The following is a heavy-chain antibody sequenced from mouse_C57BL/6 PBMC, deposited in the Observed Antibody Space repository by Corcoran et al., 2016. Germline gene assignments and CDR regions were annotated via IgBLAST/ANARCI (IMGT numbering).Heavy chain of an antibody. V-gene: IGHV1-26*01. CDR2: INPNNGGT. J-gene: IGHJ4*01. D-gene: IGHD4-1*01. CDR1: GYTFTDYY. Sequence: EVQLQQSGPELVKPGASVKISCKASGYTFTDYYMNWVKQSHGKSLEWIGDINPNNGGTSYNQKFKGKATLTVDKSSSTAYMELRSLTSEDSAVYYCAREELGSTCYAMDYWGQGTSVTVSS. CDR3: AREELGSTCYAMDY.